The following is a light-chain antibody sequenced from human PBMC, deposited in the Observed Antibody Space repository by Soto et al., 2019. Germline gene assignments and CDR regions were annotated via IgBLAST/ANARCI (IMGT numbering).Light chain of an antibody. J-gene: IGKJ4*01. Sequence: IVLTQSPGTLSLSPGERATLSCRARQSVSGNYLAWYQQKPGQAPRLLIHGASSRATGIPDRFSGSGSGTDFTLTITRLEPEDFALYYCQQYSNSLTFGGGTKVEMK. CDR1: QSVSGNY. CDR2: GAS. V-gene: IGKV3-20*01. CDR3: QQYSNSLT.